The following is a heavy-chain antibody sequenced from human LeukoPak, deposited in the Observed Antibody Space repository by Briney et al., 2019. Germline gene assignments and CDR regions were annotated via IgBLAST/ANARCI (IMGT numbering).Heavy chain of an antibody. J-gene: IGHJ3*02. D-gene: IGHD6-19*01. CDR1: GYTFTSYD. CDR3: ARDDSSGRLGAFDI. Sequence: GASVKVSCKASGYTFTSYDINWVRQATGQGLEWMGWMNPNSGNTGYAQKFQGRVTMTRDTSTSTVYMELSSLRSEDTAVYYCARDDSSGRLGAFDIWGQGTMVTVSS. V-gene: IGHV1-8*01. CDR2: MNPNSGNT.